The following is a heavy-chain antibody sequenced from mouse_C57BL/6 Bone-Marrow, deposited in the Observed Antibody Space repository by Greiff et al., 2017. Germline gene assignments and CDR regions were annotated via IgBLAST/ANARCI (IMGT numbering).Heavy chain of an antibody. J-gene: IGHJ3*01. CDR3: ARSGYYYGSSAY. CDR1: GYTFTSYW. CDR2: IYPSDSET. D-gene: IGHD1-1*01. V-gene: IGHV1-61*01. Sequence: QVHVKQPGAELVRPGSSVKLSCKASGYTFTSYWMDWVKQRPGQGLEWIGNIYPSDSETHYNQKFKDKATLTVDKSSSTAYMQLSSLTSEDSAVYYCARSGYYYGSSAYWGQGTLVTVSA.